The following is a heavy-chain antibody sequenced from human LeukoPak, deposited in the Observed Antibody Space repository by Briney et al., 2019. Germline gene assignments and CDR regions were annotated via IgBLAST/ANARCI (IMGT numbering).Heavy chain of an antibody. CDR1: GRTFTSYA. V-gene: IGHV1-69*13. Sequence: GASVKVSCKASGRTFTSYAISWVRQAPGRGLEWMGGVFPILGTANHAPKLQGRVTINADEPTSADYIELSGLRSEDTAVYYCARLAGYSSGGQGKGIDYWGQGTLVTVSS. CDR2: VFPILGTA. J-gene: IGHJ4*02. CDR3: ARLAGYSSGGQGKGIDY. D-gene: IGHD6-19*01.